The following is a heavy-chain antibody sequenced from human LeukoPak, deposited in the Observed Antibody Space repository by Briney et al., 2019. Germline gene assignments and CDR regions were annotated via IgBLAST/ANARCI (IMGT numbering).Heavy chain of an antibody. CDR1: GITLSNYG. V-gene: IGHV3-23*01. Sequence: GGSLRLSCAVSGITLSNYGMTWVRQAPGKGLEWVAGISDTGGRTNYADSVKGRFTISRDNPKNTLYLPMNSLRAEDTALYYCAGGSGVYYYGMDVWGQGTSVTVSS. J-gene: IGHJ6*02. CDR2: ISDTGGRT. CDR3: AGGSGVYYYGMDV.